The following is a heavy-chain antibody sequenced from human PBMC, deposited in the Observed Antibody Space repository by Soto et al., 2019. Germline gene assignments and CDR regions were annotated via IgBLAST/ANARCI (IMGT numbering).Heavy chain of an antibody. J-gene: IGHJ5*02. CDR3: AREPPRAKAGLNYFEP. CDR1: GYTFTNFG. CDR2: ISPFNGHT. Sequence: ASVKVSCKASGYTFTNFGISLVRQAPGQGLEWVGWISPFNGHTHYAQKFQGRLTLTTDTATTTGFLELRSLRSDDTAVYYCAREPPRAKAGLNYFEPWGQGTLVTVSS. V-gene: IGHV1-18*01. D-gene: IGHD6-13*01.